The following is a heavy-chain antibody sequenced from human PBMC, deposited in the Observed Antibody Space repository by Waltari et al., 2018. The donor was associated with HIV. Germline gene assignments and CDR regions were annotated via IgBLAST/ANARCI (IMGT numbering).Heavy chain of an antibody. CDR3: ATAQICSTSSCDDY. CDR2: FDPEDSET. J-gene: IGHJ4*02. Sequence: QVQLVLSGAEGKKPGASEKVSCTVAGYTLTELSMHWVRQAPGKGLEWMGGFDPEDSETIYAKKFQGRVTMTEDTSTDTAYMGLSSLRSEDTALYYCATAQICSTSSCDDYWGQGTLVTVSS. D-gene: IGHD2-2*01. V-gene: IGHV1-24*01. CDR1: GYTLTELS.